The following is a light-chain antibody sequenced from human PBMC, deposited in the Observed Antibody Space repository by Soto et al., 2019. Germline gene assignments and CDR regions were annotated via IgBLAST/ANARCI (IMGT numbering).Light chain of an antibody. V-gene: IGLV2-8*01. J-gene: IGLJ2*01. Sequence: QSVLTQPPSASGSPGQSVAISCTGTSSDVGGYNYVSWYQQHPGKAPKLMLYDVSERSSGVPDRFSGSKSGNTASLTVSGLQAEDEADYYCSSYAGNNNVVFGGGTKLTVL. CDR1: SSDVGGYNY. CDR2: DVS. CDR3: SSYAGNNNVV.